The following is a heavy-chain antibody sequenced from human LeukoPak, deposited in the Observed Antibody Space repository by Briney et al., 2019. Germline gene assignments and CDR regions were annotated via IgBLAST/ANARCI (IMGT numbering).Heavy chain of an antibody. CDR2: INPNSGGT. D-gene: IGHD3-22*01. Sequence: ASVKVSCKASGYTFTGYYMHWVRQAPGQGLEWMGWINPNSGGTNYAQKFQGRVTMTRDTSISTAYMELSRLRSDDTAVYYCARLHYYDSSGYYAYWGQGTLVTVSS. CDR3: ARLHYYDSSGYYAY. V-gene: IGHV1-2*02. CDR1: GYTFTGYY. J-gene: IGHJ4*02.